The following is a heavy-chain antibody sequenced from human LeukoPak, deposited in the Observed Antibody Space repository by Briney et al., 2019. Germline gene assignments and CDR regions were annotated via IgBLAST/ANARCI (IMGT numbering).Heavy chain of an antibody. J-gene: IGHJ3*02. D-gene: IGHD2-21*01. CDR3: ARGGSGDIFDI. V-gene: IGHV3-23*01. CDR2: ISGSGGST. CDR1: GFTFSSYW. Sequence: GGSLRLSCAASGFTFSSYWMSWVRQAPGKGLEWVSAISGSGGSTYYADSVKGRFTISRDNSKNTLYLQMNSLRAEDTAVYYCARGGSGDIFDIWGQGTMVTVSS.